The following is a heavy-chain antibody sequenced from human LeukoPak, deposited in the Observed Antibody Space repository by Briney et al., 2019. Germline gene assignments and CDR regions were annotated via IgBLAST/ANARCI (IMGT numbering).Heavy chain of an antibody. J-gene: IGHJ4*02. V-gene: IGHV4-39*07. CDR3: ASDHQYGSGSYYFKN. CDR1: GGSISSSSYY. Sequence: PSETLSLTCTVSGGSISSSSYYWGWIRQPPGKGLEWIGSIYYSGSTYYSPSLKSRVTISVDTSKNQFSLKLSSVTAADTAVYYCASDHQYGSGSYYFKNWGQGTLVTVSS. CDR2: IYYSGST. D-gene: IGHD3-10*01.